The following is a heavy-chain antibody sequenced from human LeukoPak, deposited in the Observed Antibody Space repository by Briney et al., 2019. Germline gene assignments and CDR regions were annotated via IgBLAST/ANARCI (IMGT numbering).Heavy chain of an antibody. CDR2: ISSSSSTI. Sequence: GGSLRLSCAASGFTFSSYSMNWVRQAPGKGLEWVSYISSSSSTIYYADSVQGRFTISRDNAKNSLYLQMNSLRAEDTAVSYCARDLTTTMVRGVILPFDYWGQGTLVTVSS. J-gene: IGHJ4*02. CDR1: GFTFSSYS. V-gene: IGHV3-48*01. D-gene: IGHD3-10*01. CDR3: ARDLTTTMVRGVILPFDY.